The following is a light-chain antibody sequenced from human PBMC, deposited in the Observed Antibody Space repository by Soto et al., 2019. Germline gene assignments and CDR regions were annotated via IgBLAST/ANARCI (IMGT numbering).Light chain of an antibody. J-gene: IGLJ1*01. Sequence: QSVLTQPPSVSGAPGQRVTISCTGSSSNFGAGNDVQWYQHLPGTAPKLLIFGNNNRPSGVPDRFSGSKSGTSASLAISGLQAEDEADYYCQSYDSSLRGDVFGTGTKVTVL. CDR3: QSYDSSLRGDV. CDR2: GNN. CDR1: SSNFGAGND. V-gene: IGLV1-40*01.